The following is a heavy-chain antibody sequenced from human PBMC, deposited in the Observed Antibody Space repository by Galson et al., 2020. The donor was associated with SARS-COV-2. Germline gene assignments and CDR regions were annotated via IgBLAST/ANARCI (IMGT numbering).Heavy chain of an antibody. V-gene: IGHV1-18*01. CDR2: ISAYNGNT. D-gene: IGHD2-21*02. CDR1: GYTFTSYG. Sequence: ASVKVSCKASGYTFTSYGISWVRQAPGQGLEWMGWISAYNGNTNYAQKLQGRVTMTTDTSTSTAYMELRSLRSDDTAVYYCARDFYRVVVTAIPHYYYYGMDVWGQGTTVTVSS. J-gene: IGHJ6*02. CDR3: ARDFYRVVVTAIPHYYYYGMDV.